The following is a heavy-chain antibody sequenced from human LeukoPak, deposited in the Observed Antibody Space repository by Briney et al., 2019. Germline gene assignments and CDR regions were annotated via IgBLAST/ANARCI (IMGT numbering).Heavy chain of an antibody. CDR2: IYSGGST. CDR3: ARTNYYDSSGSEPSDY. Sequence: GGSLRLSCAASGFTVSSNYMSWVRQAPGKGLEWVSVIYSGGSTYYADSVKGRFTISRDNSKNTLYLQMNSLRAEDTAVYYCARTNYYDSSGSEPSDYWGQGTLVTVSS. D-gene: IGHD3-22*01. CDR1: GFTVSSNY. J-gene: IGHJ4*02. V-gene: IGHV3-66*01.